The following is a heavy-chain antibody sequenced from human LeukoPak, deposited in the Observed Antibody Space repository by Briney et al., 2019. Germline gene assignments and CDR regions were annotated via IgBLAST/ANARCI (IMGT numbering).Heavy chain of an antibody. CDR2: SSGSADMT. V-gene: IGHV3-23*01. J-gene: IGHJ3*02. D-gene: IGHD4/OR15-4a*01. Sequence: GGSLRLSCAASGFTFSTFAMSWVRKAPGKGLEWVSGSSGSADMTYYTDSVKGRFSISRDNSKNTLYLQMNSLRADDTAVYYCAKRLWESKGLDPFDIWGQGTMVTVSS. CDR3: AKRLWESKGLDPFDI. CDR1: GFTFSTFA.